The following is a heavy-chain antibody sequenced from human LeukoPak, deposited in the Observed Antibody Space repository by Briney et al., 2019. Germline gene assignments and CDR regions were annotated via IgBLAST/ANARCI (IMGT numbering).Heavy chain of an antibody. CDR1: GFTFSSYW. CDR2: INSDGSST. D-gene: IGHD3-9*01. V-gene: IGHV3-74*01. J-gene: IGHJ6*02. Sequence: GGSLRLSCAASGFTFSSYWMHWVRQAPGKGLVWVSRINSDGSSTSYADSVKGRFTISRDNAKNTLYLQVNSLRAEDTAVYYCARDWTYYDILTGHYYYYYGMDVWGQGTTVTVSS. CDR3: ARDWTYYDILTGHYYYYYGMDV.